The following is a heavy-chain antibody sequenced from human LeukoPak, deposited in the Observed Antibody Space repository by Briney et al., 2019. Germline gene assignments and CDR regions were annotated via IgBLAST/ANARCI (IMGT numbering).Heavy chain of an antibody. J-gene: IGHJ4*02. CDR1: GFTFSDYY. CDR3: ARAPRSQRGY. Sequence: KSGGSLRLSCAASGFTFSDYYMSWIRQAPGKGLEWVSYISSSGGTTYYGDSVKGRFTVSRDNGKNSLYLQMNSLRAEDTAVYYCARAPRSQRGYWGQGTLVTVSS. D-gene: IGHD6-25*01. CDR2: ISSSGGTT. V-gene: IGHV3-11*04.